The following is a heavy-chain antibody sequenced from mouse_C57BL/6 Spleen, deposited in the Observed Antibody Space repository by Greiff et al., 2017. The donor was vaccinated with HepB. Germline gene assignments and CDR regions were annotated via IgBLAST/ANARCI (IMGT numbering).Heavy chain of an antibody. CDR3: ARRWLLRAMDY. Sequence: QVQLQQPGAELVKPGASVKLSCKASGYTFTSYWMQWVKQRPGQGLEWIGEIEPSDSYTNYNQKFKGKATLTVDTSSSTAYMQLSSLTSEDSAVYYCARRWLLRAMDYWGQGTSVTVSS. CDR1: GYTFTSYW. CDR2: IEPSDSYT. V-gene: IGHV1-50*01. D-gene: IGHD2-3*01. J-gene: IGHJ4*01.